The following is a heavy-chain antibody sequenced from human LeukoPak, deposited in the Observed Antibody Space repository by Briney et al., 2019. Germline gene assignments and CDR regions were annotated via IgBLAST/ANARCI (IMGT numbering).Heavy chain of an antibody. J-gene: IGHJ3*02. CDR1: GFTVSSNY. CDR3: ARERLYYDILTGYYPDAFDI. V-gene: IGHV3-66*01. CDR2: IYSGGST. D-gene: IGHD3-9*01. Sequence: GGSLRLSCAASGFTVSSNYMSWVRQAPGKGLEWVSVIYSGGSTYYADSVKGRFAISRDNSKNTLYLQMNSLRAEDTAVYYCARERLYYDILTGYYPDAFDIWGQGTMVTVSS.